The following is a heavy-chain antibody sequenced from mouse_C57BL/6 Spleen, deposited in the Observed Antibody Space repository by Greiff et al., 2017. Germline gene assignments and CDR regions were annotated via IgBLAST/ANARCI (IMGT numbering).Heavy chain of an antibody. CDR1: GYTFTSYG. D-gene: IGHD2-5*01. J-gene: IGHJ4*01. CDR2: IYPRSGNT. CDR3: AFYSNYTYYAMDY. V-gene: IGHV1-81*01. Sequence: VMLQQSGAELARPGASVKLSCKASGYTFTSYGISWVKQRTGQGLEWIGEIYPRSGNTYYNEKFKGKATLTADKSSSTAYMELRSLTSEDSAVYFCAFYSNYTYYAMDYWGQGTSVTVSS.